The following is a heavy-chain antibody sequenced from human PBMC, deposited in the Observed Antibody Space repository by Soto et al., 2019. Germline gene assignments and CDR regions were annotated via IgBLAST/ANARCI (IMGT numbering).Heavy chain of an antibody. D-gene: IGHD3-3*01. CDR2: ISYDGSNK. CDR1: GFTFSSYA. V-gene: IGHV3-30-3*01. CDR3: AGDLGSNYDFWKWGMDV. J-gene: IGHJ6*02. Sequence: QVQLVESGGGVVQPGRSLRLSCAASGFTFSSYAMHWVRQAPGKGLEWVAVISYDGSNKYYADSVKGRFTISRDNSKNTVYLEMNSLRVEDTAVVYCAGDLGSNYDFWKWGMDVWGQGTTVTVSS.